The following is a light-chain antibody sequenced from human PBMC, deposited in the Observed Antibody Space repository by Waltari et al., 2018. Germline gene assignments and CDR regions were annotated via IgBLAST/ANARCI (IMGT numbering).Light chain of an antibody. CDR3: SVWDDSLNGPV. J-gene: IGLJ2*01. CDR2: TND. Sequence: QSVLTQPPSTSGTPGQRVPISCSGSDSNIGRNAVNWYQHLPGTAPKLLIYTNDHRPSGVPDRFSASKSGTSASLAISGLQFEDEADYFCSVWDDSLNGPVFGGRTKLTVL. CDR1: DSNIGRNA. V-gene: IGLV1-44*01.